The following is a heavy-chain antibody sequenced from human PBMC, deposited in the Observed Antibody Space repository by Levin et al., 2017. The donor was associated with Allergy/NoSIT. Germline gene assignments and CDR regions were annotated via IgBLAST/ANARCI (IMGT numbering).Heavy chain of an antibody. Sequence: ASVKVSCKASGYTFTSYDINWVRQATGQGLEWMGWMNPNSGNTGYAQKFQGRVTMTRNTSISTAYMELSSLRSEDTAVYYCAGYCISTSCLNYYFDYWGQGTLVTVSS. V-gene: IGHV1-8*01. CDR1: GYTFTSYD. CDR2: MNPNSGNT. CDR3: AGYCISTSCLNYYFDY. J-gene: IGHJ4*02. D-gene: IGHD2-2*01.